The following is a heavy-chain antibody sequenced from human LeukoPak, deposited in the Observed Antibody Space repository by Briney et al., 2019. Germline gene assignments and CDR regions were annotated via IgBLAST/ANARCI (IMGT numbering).Heavy chain of an antibody. CDR1: GFIFSDYS. V-gene: IGHV3-21*04. J-gene: IGHJ4*02. CDR2: ISGDSNYI. CDR3: AKDRGYSSSWYYFDY. D-gene: IGHD6-13*01. Sequence: GGSLRLSCAVSGFIFSDYSMSWVRQAPGKGLEWVSSISGDSNYIYYRDSLRGRFTISRDNAKNLLFLQMISLRAEDTAVYYCAKDRGYSSSWYYFDYWGQGTLVTVSS.